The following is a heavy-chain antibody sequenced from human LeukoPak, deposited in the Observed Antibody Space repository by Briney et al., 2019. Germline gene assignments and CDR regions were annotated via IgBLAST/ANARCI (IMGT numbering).Heavy chain of an antibody. CDR1: GYTFTGYY. CDR3: ARGTIFGVVITD. D-gene: IGHD3-3*01. Sequence: ASVKVSCKASGYTFTGYYMHWVRQAPGQGLEWMGWINPNSGGTNYAQEFQGRVTMTRDTSISTAYMELSRLRSDDTAVYYCARGTIFGVVITDWGQGTLVTVSS. CDR2: INPNSGGT. J-gene: IGHJ4*02. V-gene: IGHV1-2*02.